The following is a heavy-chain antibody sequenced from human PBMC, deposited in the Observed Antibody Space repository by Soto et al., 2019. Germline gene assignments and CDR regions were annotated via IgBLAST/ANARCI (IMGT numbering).Heavy chain of an antibody. CDR2: ISAYNGNT. CDR1: GYTFTSYG. D-gene: IGHD6-19*01. V-gene: IGHV1-18*01. CDR3: ARMFPIRSIAVPPPYYFDY. J-gene: IGHJ4*02. Sequence: GASVKVSCKASGYTFTSYGISWVRQAPGQGLEWMGWISAYNGNTNYAQKLQGRVTMTTDTSTSTAYMELSSLRSEDTAVYYCARMFPIRSIAVPPPYYFDYWGQGTLVTVSS.